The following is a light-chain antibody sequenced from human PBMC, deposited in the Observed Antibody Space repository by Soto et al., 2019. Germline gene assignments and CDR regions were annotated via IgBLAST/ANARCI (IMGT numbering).Light chain of an antibody. V-gene: IGLV2-8*01. J-gene: IGLJ2*01. Sequence: QSALTQPPSASGSLGQSVTISCTGTSSDVGGYNYVSWHQQHPGKAPKVMIYEVTKRPPGVPDRFSGSKSGNTASLTVSGLQAEDEAYYYCSSFAPGGNPVPLGGGTKLTVL. CDR2: EVT. CDR1: SSDVGGYNY. CDR3: SSFAPGGNPVP.